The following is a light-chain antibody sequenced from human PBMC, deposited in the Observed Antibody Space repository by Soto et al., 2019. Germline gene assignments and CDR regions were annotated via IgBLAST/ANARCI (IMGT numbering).Light chain of an antibody. CDR3: QQYNSYSWT. Sequence: DIQMTQSPSSVSASVVDSVTITCRASQDISSWLAWYQQKPGKAPNLLIFAASSLQSGVPSRFSGRGSGTEFTLTISSLQPDDFATYCCQQYNSYSWTFGQGTKVDI. J-gene: IGKJ1*01. V-gene: IGKV1D-16*01. CDR1: QDISSW. CDR2: AAS.